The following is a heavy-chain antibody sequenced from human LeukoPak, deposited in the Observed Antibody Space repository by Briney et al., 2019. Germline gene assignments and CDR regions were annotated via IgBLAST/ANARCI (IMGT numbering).Heavy chain of an antibody. V-gene: IGHV4-59*01. Sequence: SETLSLTCTVSGGSISSYYWRWIRQPPGKGLEWIGYIYYSGSTNYNPSLKSRVTISVDTSKNQFSLKLSSVTAADTAVYYCAREPAARPLFDYWGQGTLVTVSS. CDR2: IYYSGST. CDR3: AREPAARPLFDY. CDR1: GGSISSYY. J-gene: IGHJ4*02. D-gene: IGHD6-6*01.